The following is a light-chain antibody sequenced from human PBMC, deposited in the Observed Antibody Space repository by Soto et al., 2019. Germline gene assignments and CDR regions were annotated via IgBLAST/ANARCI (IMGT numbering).Light chain of an antibody. Sequence: QSVLTQPTSVPGSPGQSITISCTGNHNDIGTYDYVSWYQQHPGRAPRLLIYGVTTRPSGISDRFSASKSGLTASLTISGLQPEDEADYYCSSFTSDRIYVFGPGTKLTVL. CDR3: SSFTSDRIYV. V-gene: IGLV2-14*03. CDR1: HNDIGTYDY. J-gene: IGLJ1*01. CDR2: GVT.